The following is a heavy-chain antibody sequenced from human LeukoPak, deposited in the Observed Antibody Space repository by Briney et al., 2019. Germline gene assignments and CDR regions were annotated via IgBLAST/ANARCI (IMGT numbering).Heavy chain of an antibody. V-gene: IGHV3-23*01. CDR1: GFTFSSYA. Sequence: GGSLRLSCAASGFTFSSYAMSWVRQAPGKGLEWVSAISGSGGSTYYADSVKGRFTISRDNSKNTLHLQMNSLRAEDTAVYYCAKSDRTTMIVVVIGPSDYWGQGTLVTVSS. CDR2: ISGSGGST. J-gene: IGHJ4*02. CDR3: AKSDRTTMIVVVIGPSDY. D-gene: IGHD3-22*01.